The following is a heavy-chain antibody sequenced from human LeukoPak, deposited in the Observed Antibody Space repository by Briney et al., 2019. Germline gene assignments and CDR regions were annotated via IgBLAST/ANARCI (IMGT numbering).Heavy chain of an antibody. D-gene: IGHD6-13*01. V-gene: IGHV3-48*02. CDR3: ARGVDSSSWYLFDY. CDR2: ISSSSSTI. CDR1: GFTFSSNS. J-gene: IGHJ4*02. Sequence: GGSLRLSCAASGFTFSSNSMNWVRQAPGKGLEWVSYISSSSSTIQYADSVKGRFTISRDNAKNSLYLQMNSLRDEDTAVYYCARGVDSSSWYLFDYWGQGTLVTASS.